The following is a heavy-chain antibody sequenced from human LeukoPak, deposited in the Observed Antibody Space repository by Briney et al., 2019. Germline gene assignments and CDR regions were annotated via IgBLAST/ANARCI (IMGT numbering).Heavy chain of an antibody. J-gene: IGHJ6*02. Sequence: ASVKVSCKASGYTFTTYSMHWVRQAPGRGLEWMAIINLSGGSTDYTQKFQGRVTVTRDTSTSTVYMELSSLRSEDTAVYYCVRHNHMDVWGQGTTVTVSS. V-gene: IGHV1-46*01. CDR2: INLSGGST. CDR1: GYTFTTYS. CDR3: VRHNHMDV.